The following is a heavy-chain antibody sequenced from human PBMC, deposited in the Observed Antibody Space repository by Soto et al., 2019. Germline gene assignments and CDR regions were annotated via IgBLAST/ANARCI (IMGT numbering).Heavy chain of an antibody. Sequence: QVHLQQWGAGLLKPSETLSLTCAVYGGSVNGYYWNWIRQPPGKGLEWIGEINHTGGTHYNPSLKSLVTMSVDTSKIQFSLRLSSVTAADTAIYYCATRITVFGLLIPPFDPWGQGTQVTVSS. CDR1: GGSVNGYY. J-gene: IGHJ5*02. CDR3: ATRITVFGLLIPPFDP. D-gene: IGHD3-3*01. CDR2: INHTGGT. V-gene: IGHV4-34*02.